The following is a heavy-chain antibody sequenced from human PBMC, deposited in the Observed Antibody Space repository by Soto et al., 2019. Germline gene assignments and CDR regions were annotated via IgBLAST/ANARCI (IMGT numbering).Heavy chain of an antibody. J-gene: IGHJ5*02. V-gene: IGHV4-30-4*01. CDR2: IYYSGST. Sequence: SETLSLTCTVSGGSISSGDYYWSWIRQPPGKGLEWIGYIYYSGSTYYNPSLKSRVTISVGTSKNQFSLKLSSVTAADTAVYYCARRPNNWFDPWGQGTLVTVSS. CDR3: ARRPNNWFDP. CDR1: GGSISSGDYY.